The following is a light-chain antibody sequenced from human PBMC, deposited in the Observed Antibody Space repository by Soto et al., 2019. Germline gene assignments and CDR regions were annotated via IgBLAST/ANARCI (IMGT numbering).Light chain of an antibody. CDR3: QQYNNWPPLT. V-gene: IGKV3D-15*01. J-gene: IGKJ4*01. Sequence: EIVMTQSPATLSVSAGERVTHSCRASQSVSSNLAWYQQKPGQAPRLLIYGASTRATGIPARFSGSGSGTDFTLTISSLQSEDFAVYYCQQYNNWPPLTFGGGTKVEIK. CDR1: QSVSSN. CDR2: GAS.